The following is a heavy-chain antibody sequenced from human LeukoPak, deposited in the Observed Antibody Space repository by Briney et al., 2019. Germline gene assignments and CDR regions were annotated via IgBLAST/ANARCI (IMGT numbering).Heavy chain of an antibody. Sequence: GGSLRLSCAASGFAFSSYWMPWVRQAPGKGLEWVANIKEDGSEIYYVDSVKGRFTISRDNAKNSLYLQMNNLRVEDTAVYFCARGVYDWGYWGQGTLVTVSS. D-gene: IGHD3-16*01. CDR2: IKEDGSEI. V-gene: IGHV3-7*04. J-gene: IGHJ4*02. CDR3: ARGVYDWGY. CDR1: GFAFSSYW.